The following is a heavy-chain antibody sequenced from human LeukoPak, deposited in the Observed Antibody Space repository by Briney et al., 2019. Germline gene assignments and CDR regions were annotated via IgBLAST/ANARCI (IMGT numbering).Heavy chain of an antibody. D-gene: IGHD2-8*01. V-gene: IGHV4-59*01. J-gene: IGHJ4*02. CDR3: ARGCTNGVCYLDY. CDR2: IYYSGST. Sequence: SETLSLTCTVSGGSISSYYWSWIRRPPGKGLEWIGYIYYSGSTNYNPSLKSRVTISVDTSKNQFSLKLSSVTAADTAVYYCARGCTNGVCYLDYWGQGTLVTVSS. CDR1: GGSISSYY.